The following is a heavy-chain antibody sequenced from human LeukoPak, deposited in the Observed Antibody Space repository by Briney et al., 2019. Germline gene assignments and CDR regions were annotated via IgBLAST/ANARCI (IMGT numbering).Heavy chain of an antibody. CDR2: ISGSGGST. D-gene: IGHD2-2*01. J-gene: IGHJ4*02. CDR3: AKSRCSTSSCPFDN. Sequence: PGGSLRLSCAASGFTFSSYAMSWVRQAPGKGLEWVSAISGSGGSTYYADSVKGRFTISRDNSENTLYLQMSSLRVEDTAIYYCAKSRCSTSSCPFDNWGQGTLVTVSS. CDR1: GFTFSSYA. V-gene: IGHV3-23*01.